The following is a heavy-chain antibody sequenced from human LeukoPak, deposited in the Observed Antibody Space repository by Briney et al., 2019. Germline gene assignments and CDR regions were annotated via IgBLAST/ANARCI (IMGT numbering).Heavy chain of an antibody. CDR2: ISSSSSYI. J-gene: IGHJ3*02. V-gene: IGHV3-21*01. CDR1: GFTFSSYS. D-gene: IGHD3-10*01. CDR3: ARDGPYYGSGSSGTDAFDI. Sequence: GGSLRLSCAASGFTFSSYSMNWVRQAPGKGLEWVSSISSSSSYIYYADSVKGRFTISRGNAKNSLYLQMNSLRAEDTAVYYCARDGPYYGSGSSGTDAFDIWGQGTMVTVSS.